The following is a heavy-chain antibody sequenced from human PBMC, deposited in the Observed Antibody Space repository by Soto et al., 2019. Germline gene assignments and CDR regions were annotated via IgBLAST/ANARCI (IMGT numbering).Heavy chain of an antibody. CDR3: AAGEASSRNLAPYYLDF. CDR1: GGSMRNYF. Sequence: AETLSLTCTVSGGSMRNYFRTWVRQAAGKGLEWIVYIHYSGTTSFFPSYNPSLRSRVTISEDTSKNQFSLKLLSVTTADTAVYFCAAGEASSRNLAPYYLDFWGQGTLVTVSS. D-gene: IGHD6-13*01. J-gene: IGHJ4*02. V-gene: IGHV4-59*01. CDR2: IHYSGTT.